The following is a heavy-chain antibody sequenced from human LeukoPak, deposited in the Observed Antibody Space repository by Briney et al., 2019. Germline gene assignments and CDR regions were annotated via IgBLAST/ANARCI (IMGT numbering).Heavy chain of an antibody. CDR3: AKEGTYYYDSSGYFNPSYYYYMDV. V-gene: IGHV3-23*01. Sequence: GGSLRLSCAASGFSFSSSAMSWVRQAPGKGLEWVSTISGSGGSTYYADSVKGRFTISRDSSKNTLYLQMNSVSAEDTAVYYCAKEGTYYYDSSGYFNPSYYYYMDVWGKGTTVTVSS. J-gene: IGHJ6*03. D-gene: IGHD3-22*01. CDR2: ISGSGGST. CDR1: GFSFSSSA.